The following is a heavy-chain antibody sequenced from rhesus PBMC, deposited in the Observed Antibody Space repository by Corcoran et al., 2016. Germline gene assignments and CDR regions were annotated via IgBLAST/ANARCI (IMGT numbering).Heavy chain of an antibody. D-gene: IGHD2-21*01. CDR3: ARVKRMVAMPTYFDY. CDR2: IYGSGRST. V-gene: IGHV4-169*01. J-gene: IGHJ4*01. Sequence: QLQLQESGPGLVKPSETLSVPCAVSGGSISSSYWSWIRPAPGQGLEWIGYIYGSGRSTNYNPSRKSRVTRSVDTSKNQLSLKLSSVTTADTAVYYCARVKRMVAMPTYFDYWGQGVLVTVSS. CDR1: GGSISSSY.